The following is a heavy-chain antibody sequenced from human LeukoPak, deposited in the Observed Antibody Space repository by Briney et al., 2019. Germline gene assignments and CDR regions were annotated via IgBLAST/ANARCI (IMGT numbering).Heavy chain of an antibody. CDR3: ARSGTEDGYNIYFDH. Sequence: GGSLRLSCATSGFTFSTYAMTWVRQAPGKGLERVSLISGSGRGTHYADSVKGRFTISRDNSKNILYLHMNSLRADDTAVYYCARSGTEDGYNIYFDHWGQGTLVTVSS. J-gene: IGHJ4*02. V-gene: IGHV3-23*01. CDR1: GFTFSTYA. D-gene: IGHD5-24*01. CDR2: ISGSGRGT.